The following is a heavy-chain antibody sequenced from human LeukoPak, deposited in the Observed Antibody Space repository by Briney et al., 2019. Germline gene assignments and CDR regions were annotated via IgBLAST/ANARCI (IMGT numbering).Heavy chain of an antibody. CDR3: ASWDSSSSRGFDP. CDR1: GGSISSGSYY. Sequence: SETLSLTCTVSGGSISSGSYYWSWIRQPAGKGLEWIGRIYTSGSTNYNPSLKSRVPISVDTSKNQFSLKLSSVTAADTAVYYCASWDSSSSRGFDPWGQGTLVTVSS. J-gene: IGHJ5*02. CDR2: IYTSGST. D-gene: IGHD6-6*01. V-gene: IGHV4-61*02.